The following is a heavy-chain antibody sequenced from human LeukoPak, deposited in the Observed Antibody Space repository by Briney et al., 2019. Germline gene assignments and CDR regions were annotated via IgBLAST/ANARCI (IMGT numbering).Heavy chain of an antibody. CDR1: GYSISSGYY. V-gene: IGHV4-38-2*01. Sequence: PSETLSLNCAVSGYSISSGYYWGWIRQPPGKGLEWIGSIYHSGSTYYNPSLKSRVTMSVDTSKNQFSLKLSSVTAADTAVYYCARRRGGYYYYYYMDVWGKGTTVTVSS. J-gene: IGHJ6*03. D-gene: IGHD3-10*01. CDR3: ARRRGGYYYYYYMDV. CDR2: IYHSGST.